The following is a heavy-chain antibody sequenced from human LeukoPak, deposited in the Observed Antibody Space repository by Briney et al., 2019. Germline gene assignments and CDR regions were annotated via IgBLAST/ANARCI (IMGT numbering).Heavy chain of an antibody. J-gene: IGHJ4*02. CDR2: IKEDGGEI. V-gene: IGHV3-7*01. CDR1: GFKFNVYW. D-gene: IGHD2-8*02. CDR3: ATDRGWFILDY. Sequence: GGSLRLSCRASGFKFNVYWMTWVRQAPGKGLQWVANIKEDGGEIYYEDSVKGRFTISRDNAKNSVYLQMNSLRVEDTAVYYCATDRGWFILDYWGQGSPVTVSS.